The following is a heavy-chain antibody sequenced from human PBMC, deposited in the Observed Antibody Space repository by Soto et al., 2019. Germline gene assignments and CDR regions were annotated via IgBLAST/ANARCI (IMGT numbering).Heavy chain of an antibody. Sequence: QVQLVQSGAEVKKPGASVTVSCKASGYTFTDSHMHWVRQAPGQGLAWMGWIYPKSGGTNYAQKFQGWVTMTTDTSISTAYMELSSLKSYDTAVDYCVGENWYYENWGQGTLVTVSS. V-gene: IGHV1-2*04. CDR2: IYPKSGGT. J-gene: IGHJ4*02. CDR3: VGENWYYEN. D-gene: IGHD1-7*01. CDR1: GYTFTDSH.